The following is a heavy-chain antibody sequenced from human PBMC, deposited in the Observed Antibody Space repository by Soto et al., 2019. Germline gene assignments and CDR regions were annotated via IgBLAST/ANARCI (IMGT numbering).Heavy chain of an antibody. CDR2: IKQDGSEK. D-gene: IGHD6-19*01. V-gene: IGHV3-7*05. CDR3: ARVASSGWLLFDY. CDR1: GFTFSSYW. J-gene: IGHJ4*02. Sequence: GGSLRLSCAASGFTFSSYWMSWVRQAPGKGLEWVANIKQDGSEKYYVDSVKGRFTISRDNAKNSLYLQMNSLRAEDTAVYYCARVASSGWLLFDYWGQGTLVTVSS.